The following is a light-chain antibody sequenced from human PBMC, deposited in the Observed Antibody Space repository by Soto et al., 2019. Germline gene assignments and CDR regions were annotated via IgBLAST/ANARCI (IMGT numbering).Light chain of an antibody. J-gene: IGKJ2*01. Sequence: DIQMTQSPSTLSASVGDRVTITCRASQSIDSWLAWYQQKPGKAPKLLIYRASSLESGVPSRFSGSGSGTEFTLTISSLQPDDFATYYGQQYKTYMYNFAQGTKLEIK. V-gene: IGKV1-5*03. CDR2: RAS. CDR1: QSIDSW. CDR3: QQYKTYMYN.